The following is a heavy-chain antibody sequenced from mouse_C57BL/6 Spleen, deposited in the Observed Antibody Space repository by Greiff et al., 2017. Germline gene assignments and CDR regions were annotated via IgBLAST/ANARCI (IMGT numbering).Heavy chain of an antibody. D-gene: IGHD2-3*01. J-gene: IGHJ2*01. Sequence: VKLQESGPELVKPGASVKISCKASGYAFSSSWMNWVKQRPGKGLEWIGRIYPGDGDTNYNGKFKGKATLTADKSSSTAYMQLSSLTSEDSAVYFCALGMAHYWGQGTTLTVSS. CDR3: ALGMAHY. CDR1: GYAFSSSW. CDR2: IYPGDGDT. V-gene: IGHV1-82*01.